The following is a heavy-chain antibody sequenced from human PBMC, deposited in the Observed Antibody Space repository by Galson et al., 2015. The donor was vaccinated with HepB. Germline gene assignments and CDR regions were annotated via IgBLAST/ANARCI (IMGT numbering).Heavy chain of an antibody. V-gene: IGHV1-69*13. J-gene: IGHJ4*02. D-gene: IGHD3-10*01. CDR3: TMVRGVIKHFDY. CDR2: IIPIFGTA. CDR1: GGTFSSYA. Sequence: SVKVSCKASGGTFSSYAISWVRQAPGQGLEWMGGIIPIFGTANYAQKFQGRVTITADESTSTAYMELSSLRSEDTAVYYCTMVRGVIKHFDYWGQGTLVTVSS.